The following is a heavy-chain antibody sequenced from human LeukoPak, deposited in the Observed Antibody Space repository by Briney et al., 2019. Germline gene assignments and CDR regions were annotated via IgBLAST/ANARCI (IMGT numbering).Heavy chain of an antibody. Sequence: GGSLRLSCAASGFTFSDYYMSWIRQAPGKGLEWVSYISSSGSTIYYADSVKGRFTISRDNAKNSLYLQMNSLRAEDTAVYYCARENPEYYYYYYGMDVWGQGTTVTVSS. V-gene: IGHV3-11*01. CDR3: ARENPEYYYYYYGMDV. CDR2: ISSSGSTI. J-gene: IGHJ6*02. CDR1: GFTFSDYY.